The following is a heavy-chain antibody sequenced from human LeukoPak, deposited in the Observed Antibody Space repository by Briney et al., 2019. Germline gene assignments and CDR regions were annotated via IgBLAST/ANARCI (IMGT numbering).Heavy chain of an antibody. Sequence: SETLSLTCTVSRGSISSSRYYWGWIRQPPGKGPEWIGNIYYSGSTNYNPSLKSRVTISVDTSKNQFSLKLSSVTAADTAVYYCARGDYLSDYWGQGTLVTVSS. CDR3: ARGDYLSDY. V-gene: IGHV4-39*07. CDR2: IYYSGST. CDR1: RGSISSSRYY. J-gene: IGHJ4*02. D-gene: IGHD4-11*01.